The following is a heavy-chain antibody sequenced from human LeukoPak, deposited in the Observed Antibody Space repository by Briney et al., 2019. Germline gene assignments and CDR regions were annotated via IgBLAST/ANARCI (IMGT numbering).Heavy chain of an antibody. D-gene: IGHD4-17*01. CDR1: GGSISSGGYY. CDR2: IYYSGST. CDR3: ARTPATVTSRGYYYYYGMDV. Sequence: SETLSLTCTVSGGSISSGGYYWSWIRQHPGKGLESIGYIYYSGSTYYNPSLKSRVTISVDTSKNQFSLKLSSVTAADTAVYYCARTPATVTSRGYYYYYGMDVWGQGTTVTVSS. V-gene: IGHV4-31*03. J-gene: IGHJ6*02.